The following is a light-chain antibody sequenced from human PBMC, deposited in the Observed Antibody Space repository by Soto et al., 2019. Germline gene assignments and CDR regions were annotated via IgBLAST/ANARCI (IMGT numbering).Light chain of an antibody. CDR3: SSYTSSSTLV. CDR1: NSDVGGYNF. V-gene: IGLV2-14*01. J-gene: IGLJ1*01. Sequence: QSALTQPAFVSGSPGQSITISCTVTNSDVGGYNFVSWYQQHPGKVPKLMIYDVTNRPSGVSNRFSGSKSGNTASLTISGLQAEDEADYYCSSYTSSSTLVFGTGTKVTVL. CDR2: DVT.